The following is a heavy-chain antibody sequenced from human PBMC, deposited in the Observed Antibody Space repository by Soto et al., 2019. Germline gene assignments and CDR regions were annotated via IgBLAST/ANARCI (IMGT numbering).Heavy chain of an antibody. D-gene: IGHD3-10*01. J-gene: IGHJ6*03. V-gene: IGHV3-72*01. Sequence: EVQLVESGGGLVQPGGSLRLSCAASGFSFSDHYMDWVRQAPGKGLEWVGRIRNTANSYSTEYAASVIGRFTISRDDSKNSLYLQMNSLKTEDTAVYYCARDAPRPVRGNYYYYVDVWGKGTTVTVSS. CDR1: GFSFSDHY. CDR3: ARDAPRPVRGNYYYYVDV. CDR2: IRNTANSYST.